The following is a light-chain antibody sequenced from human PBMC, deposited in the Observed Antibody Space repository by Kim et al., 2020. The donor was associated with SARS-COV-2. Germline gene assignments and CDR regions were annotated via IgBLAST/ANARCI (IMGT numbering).Light chain of an antibody. CDR3: QQYGSSPWT. CDR1: QSVSSSY. V-gene: IGKV3-20*01. Sequence: SPGERDTPSCRASQSVSSSYLAWYKQNPGQAPRLLIYGASSRATGIPDRFSGSGSGTDFTLTISRLEPEDFAVYYCQQYGSSPWTFGQGTKVDIK. J-gene: IGKJ1*01. CDR2: GAS.